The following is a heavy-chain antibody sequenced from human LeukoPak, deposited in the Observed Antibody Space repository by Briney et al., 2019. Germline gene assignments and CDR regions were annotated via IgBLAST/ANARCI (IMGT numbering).Heavy chain of an antibody. V-gene: IGHV3-23*01. CDR1: GFTFSSHA. CDR3: AKGPSYGSGSYYTPQYYFDY. J-gene: IGHJ4*02. Sequence: PGGSLRLSCVDSGFTFSSHAMSWVRQAPGKGLEWVSTISGSGGTTYYADSVQGRFIISRDNSRNTLFVQTNSLRAEDTAIYYCAKGPSYGSGSYYTPQYYFDYWGQGTLVTVSS. D-gene: IGHD3-10*01. CDR2: ISGSGGTT.